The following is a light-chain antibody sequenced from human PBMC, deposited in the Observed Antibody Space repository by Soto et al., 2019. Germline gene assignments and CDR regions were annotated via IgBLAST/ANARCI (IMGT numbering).Light chain of an antibody. CDR1: QGISSH. Sequence: DIQLTQSPAFLSASLGDRVTISCRASQGISSHLAWYQQKPGKAPELLTYAASTLQSGAPSRFSGSGPGTEFTLTISSLQPEDFATYFCQHLNSYPRALSFGGGTQVEIK. CDR2: AAS. V-gene: IGKV1-9*01. CDR3: QHLNSYPRALS. J-gene: IGKJ4*01.